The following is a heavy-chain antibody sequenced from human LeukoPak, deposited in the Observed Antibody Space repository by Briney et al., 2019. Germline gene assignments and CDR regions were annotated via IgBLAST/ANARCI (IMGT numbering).Heavy chain of an antibody. CDR3: VKDGGWTFDI. CDR1: GFTFSMSG. J-gene: IGHJ3*02. Sequence: GGSLRLSCAASGFTFSMSGMHWVRQAPGEGLEWVAFIGRDRRTKYYADSVKGRFTISGDTSYNTAFLQMNSQRAEDTALYYCVKDGGWTFDIWGQGTMVTVSS. D-gene: IGHD2-15*01. V-gene: IGHV3-30*02. CDR2: IGRDRRTK.